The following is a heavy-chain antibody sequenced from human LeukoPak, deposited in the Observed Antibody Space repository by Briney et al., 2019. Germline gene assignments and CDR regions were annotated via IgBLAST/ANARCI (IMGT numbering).Heavy chain of an antibody. D-gene: IGHD3-9*01. CDR1: GYSFTSYW. CDR3: ARFPFQHYDILTGYEDGMDV. V-gene: IGHV5-51*01. J-gene: IGHJ6*02. CDR2: IYPGDSDT. Sequence: GESLKISCKGSGYSFTSYWIGWVRQMPGKGLEWMGIIYPGDSDTRYSPSFQGQVTISADKSISTAYLQWSSLKASDTAMYYCARFPFQHYDILTGYEDGMDVWGQGTTVTVSS.